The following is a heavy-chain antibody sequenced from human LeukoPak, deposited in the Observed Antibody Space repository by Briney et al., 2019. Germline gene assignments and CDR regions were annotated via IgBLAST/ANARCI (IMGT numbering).Heavy chain of an antibody. Sequence: HPGASLRLSCAASGFTFSSYAMGWVRQAPGKGLEWDSAISGSGGSTYYADSVKGRFTISRDNSKNTLYLQMNSLRAEDTAVYYCAKAPDCSGGSCYPWFDPWGQGTLVTVSS. D-gene: IGHD2-15*01. CDR1: GFTFSSYA. J-gene: IGHJ5*02. V-gene: IGHV3-23*01. CDR3: AKAPDCSGGSCYPWFDP. CDR2: ISGSGGST.